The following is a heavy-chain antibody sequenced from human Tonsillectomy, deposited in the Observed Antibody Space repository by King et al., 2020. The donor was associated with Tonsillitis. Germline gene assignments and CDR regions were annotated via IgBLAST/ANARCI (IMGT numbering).Heavy chain of an antibody. V-gene: IGHV3-74*01. CDR1: GFIFSNYW. Sequence: VQLVESGGGLVQPGESLRLSCAASGFIFSNYWMHWVRQAPGKGLVWVSHINSDGSKTGYADSVKGRFTISRDNAKNTLYLQVNSLRAEDTAVYYCVSRMRNWGQGTLVTVSS. CDR2: INSDGSKT. J-gene: IGHJ4*02. CDR3: VSRMRN.